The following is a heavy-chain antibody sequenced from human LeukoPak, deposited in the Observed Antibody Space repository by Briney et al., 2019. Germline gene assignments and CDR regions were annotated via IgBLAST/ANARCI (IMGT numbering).Heavy chain of an antibody. Sequence: PGGSLRLSCAASGFTFDDYAMHWVRQAPGKGLEWVSLISWDGGSTYYADSVKGRFTISRDNSKNSLYLQMNSLRAEDTALYYCAKDMGYSGYDDAFDIWGQGTMVTVSS. CDR2: ISWDGGST. V-gene: IGHV3-43D*03. CDR1: GFTFDDYA. D-gene: IGHD5-12*01. J-gene: IGHJ3*02. CDR3: AKDMGYSGYDDAFDI.